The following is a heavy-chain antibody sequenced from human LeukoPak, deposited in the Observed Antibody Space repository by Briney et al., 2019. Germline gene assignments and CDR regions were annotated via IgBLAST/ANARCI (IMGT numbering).Heavy chain of an antibody. V-gene: IGHV3-23*01. Sequence: PGGSLRLSCAASGCIFSSYAMSWVRQAPGKGLEWVSGISGGAGGTHHADSVRGRFTVSRDNSKNTLYLQMNSLRAEDTAVYYCAKDRALRYYSESSGYRPDYWGQGTLVTVSS. D-gene: IGHD3-22*01. CDR3: AKDRALRYYSESSGYRPDY. J-gene: IGHJ4*02. CDR2: ISGGAGGT. CDR1: GCIFSSYA.